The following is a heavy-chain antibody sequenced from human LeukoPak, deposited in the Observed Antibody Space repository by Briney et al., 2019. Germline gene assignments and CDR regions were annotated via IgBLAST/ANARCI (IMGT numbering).Heavy chain of an antibody. V-gene: IGHV3-9*03. CDR3: AKAREVFSAGFMG. J-gene: IGHJ4*02. CDR2: ISWNSGSI. Sequence: GGSLRLSCAVSGFTFDDYAMHWVRQVPGKGLEWVSGISWNSGSIGYADSVKGRFTISRDNAKNSLYLQMNSLRAEDMALYYYAKAREVFSAGFMGWGQGTLVTVSS. CDR1: GFTFDDYA. D-gene: IGHD2/OR15-2a*01.